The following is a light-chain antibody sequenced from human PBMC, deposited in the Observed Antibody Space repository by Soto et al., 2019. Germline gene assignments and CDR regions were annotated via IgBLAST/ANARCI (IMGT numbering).Light chain of an antibody. V-gene: IGLV2-14*01. CDR1: SSDVGGYNY. Sequence: QSVLTQPASVSGSPGQSITISCTGTSSDVGGYNYVSWYQQHPGKAPKLMIYEVSNRPSGVSNRFSGSKSGNTASLTISGLQAEDEADYYCSSYTSSSTRVFGGGTKHTVL. CDR2: EVS. CDR3: SSYTSSSTRV. J-gene: IGLJ3*02.